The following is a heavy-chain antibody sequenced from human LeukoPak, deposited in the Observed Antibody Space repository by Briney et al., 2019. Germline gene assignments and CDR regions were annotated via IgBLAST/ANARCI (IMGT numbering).Heavy chain of an antibody. Sequence: PSETLSLTCTVSGVSISSGGYYWSWIRQHPGKGLEWIGYIYYSGSAYYNPSLKSRVTISVDTSENQFSLKLSSVTAADTAVYYCARSLATYYFDYWGQGTLVTVSS. CDR1: GVSISSGGYY. J-gene: IGHJ4*02. D-gene: IGHD5-12*01. CDR3: ARSLATYYFDY. CDR2: IYYSGSA. V-gene: IGHV4-31*03.